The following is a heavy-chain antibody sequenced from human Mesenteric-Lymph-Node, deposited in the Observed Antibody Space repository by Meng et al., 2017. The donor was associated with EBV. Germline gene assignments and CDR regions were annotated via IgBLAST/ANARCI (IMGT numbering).Heavy chain of an antibody. J-gene: IGHJ4*02. V-gene: IGHV3-74*03. D-gene: IGHD7-27*01. Sequence: EGQRVESGGGLVQSGGSMRLSCAASGFTFSSYWMHWVRQAPGRGLVWVSNIKTDGSTTAYADSVKGRFTISRDNAKNTLYLQMNSLRVEDTAIYYCVKSNWGSEDSWGQGTLVTVSS. CDR3: VKSNWGSEDS. CDR1: GFTFSSYW. CDR2: IKTDGSTT.